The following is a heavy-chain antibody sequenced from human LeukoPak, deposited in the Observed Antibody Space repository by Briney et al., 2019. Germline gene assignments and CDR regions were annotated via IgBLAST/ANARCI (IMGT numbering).Heavy chain of an antibody. J-gene: IGHJ4*02. CDR2: INPSGGST. Sequence: ASVKVSCKASGGTFSSYAIIWVRQAPGQGLEWMGIINPSGGSTSYAQKFQGRVTMTRDTSTSTVYMELSSLRSEDTAVYYCARNLIEYSSSSGVDYWGQGTLVTVSS. V-gene: IGHV1-46*01. D-gene: IGHD6-6*01. CDR3: ARNLIEYSSSSGVDY. CDR1: GGTFSSYA.